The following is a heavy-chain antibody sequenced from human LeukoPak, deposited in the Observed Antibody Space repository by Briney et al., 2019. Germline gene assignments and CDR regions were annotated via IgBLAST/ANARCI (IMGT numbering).Heavy chain of an antibody. CDR3: ARSGGGCSYGYADY. J-gene: IGHJ4*02. V-gene: IGHV1-8*03. CDR2: MNPNSGNT. D-gene: IGHD5-18*01. Sequence: ASVKVSCKASGYTFTSYDINWVRQATGQGLEWMGWMNPNSGNTGYAQKFQGRVTITADKSTSTAYMELSSLRSEDTAVYYCARSGGGCSYGYADYWGQGTLVTVSS. CDR1: GYTFTSYD.